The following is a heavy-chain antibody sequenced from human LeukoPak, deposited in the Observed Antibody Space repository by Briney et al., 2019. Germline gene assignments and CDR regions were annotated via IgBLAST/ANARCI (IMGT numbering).Heavy chain of an antibody. CDR3: ARDLYGDYRLGDY. CDR2: IYSGGST. J-gene: IGHJ4*02. CDR1: GFTVSSNY. D-gene: IGHD4-17*01. V-gene: IGHV3-53*01. Sequence: GGSLRLSCAASGFTVSSNYMSWVCQAPGKGLEWVSVIYSGGSTYYADSVKGRFTISRDNSKNTLYLQMNSLRAEDTAVYYCARDLYGDYRLGDYWGQGTLVTVSS.